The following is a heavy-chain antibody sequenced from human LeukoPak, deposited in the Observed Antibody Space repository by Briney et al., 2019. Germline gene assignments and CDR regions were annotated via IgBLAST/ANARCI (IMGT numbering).Heavy chain of an antibody. J-gene: IGHJ3*02. V-gene: IGHV3-53*01. Sequence: PGGSLRLSCTVSGFTVSSNSMSWVRQAPGKGLEWVSFIYSDNTHYSDSVKGRFTISRDNAKNSLYLQMNGLRAEDTAVYYCARVADYYDSSGYYYGDAFDIWGQGTMVTVSS. CDR3: ARVADYYDSSGYYYGDAFDI. D-gene: IGHD3-22*01. CDR1: GFTVSSNS. CDR2: IYSDNT.